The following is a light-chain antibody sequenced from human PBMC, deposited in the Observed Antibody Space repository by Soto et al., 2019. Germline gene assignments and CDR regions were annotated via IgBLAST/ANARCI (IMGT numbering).Light chain of an antibody. CDR1: QSVSNF. J-gene: IGKJ1*01. CDR2: DAS. CDR3: QQRSKWWT. Sequence: IVLTQSPATLSLSPGERATLSCRASQSVSNFLAWYQQKAGQAPRLLIYDASNRATGIPARFSGSGSGTDFTLTISSLEPEDFAVYYCQQRSKWWTFGQGTKVEIK. V-gene: IGKV3-11*01.